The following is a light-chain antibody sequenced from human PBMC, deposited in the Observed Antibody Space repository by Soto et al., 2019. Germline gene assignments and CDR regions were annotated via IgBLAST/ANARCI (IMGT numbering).Light chain of an antibody. V-gene: IGLV2-14*01. Sequence: QSALTQPASVSGSPGQSITISCTGTSSDIGGYNYVSWYQQHPGKAPKLMIYDVSNRPSGVSNRFSGSKSGNTASLTISGLRAEDEADYYCSSYTSSRSYVFGTGTKVTVL. J-gene: IGLJ1*01. CDR3: SSYTSSRSYV. CDR1: SSDIGGYNY. CDR2: DVS.